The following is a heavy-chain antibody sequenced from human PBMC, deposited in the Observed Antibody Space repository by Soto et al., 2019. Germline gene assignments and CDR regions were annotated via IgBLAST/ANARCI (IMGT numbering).Heavy chain of an antibody. CDR3: ARDNDRLKLGGNYYYVLDV. Sequence: QVQLVQSGAEMKEPGSSVKVSCKTSGGTFSSSAISWLRQAPGQGLEWMGGIIPLCRTPDYAQKFQGSVTIAAAESTTTASLEPSSLRSADSAVYYCARDNDRLKLGGNYYYVLDVWGQGTTITVSS. J-gene: IGHJ6*02. D-gene: IGHD1-1*01. CDR2: IIPLCRTP. CDR1: GGTFSSSA. V-gene: IGHV1-69*12.